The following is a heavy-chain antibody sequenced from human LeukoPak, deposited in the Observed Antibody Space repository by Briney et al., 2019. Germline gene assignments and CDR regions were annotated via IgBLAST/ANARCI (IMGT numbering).Heavy chain of an antibody. D-gene: IGHD6-6*01. J-gene: IGHJ5*02. CDR1: EFSFSNYW. CDR2: INEDGSEK. CDR3: ATGTYDSSPS. Sequence: GGSLRLSCAAPEFSFSNYWMIWVRQASGKGLEWVANINEDGSEKYYVGSVEGRFTISRDNAKKSLYMQMNKLRAEDTYVYYCATGTYDSSPSWGQGTLVTVSS. V-gene: IGHV3-7*01.